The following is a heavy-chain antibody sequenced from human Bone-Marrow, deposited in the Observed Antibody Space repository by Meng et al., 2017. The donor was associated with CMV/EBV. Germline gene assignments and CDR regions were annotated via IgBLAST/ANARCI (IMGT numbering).Heavy chain of an antibody. CDR2: IYYSGST. D-gene: IGHD2-2*01. V-gene: IGHV4-61*01. J-gene: IGHJ4*02. CDR3: ARVKGYCSSTSCSSPIDY. Sequence: GSLRLSCTVSGGSVSSGSYYWSWIRQPPGKGLEWIGYIYYSGSTNYNPSLKSRVTISVDTSKNQFSLKLSSVTAADTAVYYCARVKGYCSSTSCSSPIDYWGQGPLVTVPS. CDR1: GGSVSSGSYY.